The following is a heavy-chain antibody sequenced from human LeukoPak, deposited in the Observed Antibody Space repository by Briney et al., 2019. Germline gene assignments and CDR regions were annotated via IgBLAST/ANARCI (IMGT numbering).Heavy chain of an antibody. D-gene: IGHD6-6*01. Sequence: PSETLSLTCTVFDASVSSDNYYWSWIRQPPGKGLEWIGYVYYSGSTNYNPSLKSRVTISVDTSKNQFSLKLSSVTAADTAVYYCARRKAVRPRDCYFDYWGQGTLVTVSS. CDR2: VYYSGST. CDR3: ARRKAVRPRDCYFDY. J-gene: IGHJ4*02. V-gene: IGHV4-61*01. CDR1: DASVSSDNYY.